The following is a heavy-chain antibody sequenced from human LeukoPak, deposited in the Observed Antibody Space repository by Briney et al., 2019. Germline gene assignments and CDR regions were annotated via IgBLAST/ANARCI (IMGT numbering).Heavy chain of an antibody. Sequence: SETLSLTCAVSGGSISSGGYSWSWIRQPPGKGLEWIGYIYYSGSTYYNPSLKSRVTISVDTSKNQFSLKLSSVTAADTAVYYCAKGLVVVLKWLPYFDYWGQGILVTVSS. D-gene: IGHD3-22*01. CDR3: AKGLVVVLKWLPYFDY. J-gene: IGHJ4*02. V-gene: IGHV4-30-4*07. CDR2: IYYSGST. CDR1: GGSISSGGYS.